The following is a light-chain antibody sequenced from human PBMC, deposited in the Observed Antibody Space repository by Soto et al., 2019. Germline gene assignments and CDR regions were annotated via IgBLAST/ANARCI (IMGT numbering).Light chain of an antibody. J-gene: IGKJ1*01. CDR3: QQYNDYSTWT. CDR2: AAS. V-gene: IGKV1-39*01. Sequence: DIQMTQSPSSLSASVGDRVTITCRASQSISSYLNWYQQKPGKAPKLLIYAASSLQSGVPSRFSGSGSGTDFTLTISSLQPEDFATYYCQQYNDYSTWTFGQGTKVEIK. CDR1: QSISSY.